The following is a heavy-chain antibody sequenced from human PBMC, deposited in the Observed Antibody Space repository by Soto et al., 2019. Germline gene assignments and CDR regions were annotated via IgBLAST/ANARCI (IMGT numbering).Heavy chain of an antibody. CDR2: ISYDKGVE. V-gene: IGHV3-30*18. CDR3: VKGPEDWNDSNWFDP. J-gene: IGHJ5*02. D-gene: IGHD3-16*01. Sequence: GGSLRLSCAASGFTFRNYGVHWVRQAPGKGLEWLAFISYDKGVEYNADSVQGRFSISGDSSKNALYLQMNNLTTEDTAVYYCVKGPEDWNDSNWFDPWGQGTLVTVSS. CDR1: GFTFRNYG.